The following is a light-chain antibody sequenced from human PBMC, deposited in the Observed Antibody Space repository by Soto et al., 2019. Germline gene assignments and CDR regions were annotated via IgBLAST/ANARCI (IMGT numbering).Light chain of an antibody. J-gene: IGKJ5*01. CDR1: PSVTSF. Sequence: EIVLTQSPGTLSLSPGERATLSCRASPSVTSFLAWYQQKPGQAPRLLIYGAFNRATGIPARFSGSGSGTDFPLTISSLEPEDSAVYSCQQRNVWPPVTFGQGTRLE. CDR3: QQRNVWPPVT. CDR2: GAF. V-gene: IGKV3-11*01.